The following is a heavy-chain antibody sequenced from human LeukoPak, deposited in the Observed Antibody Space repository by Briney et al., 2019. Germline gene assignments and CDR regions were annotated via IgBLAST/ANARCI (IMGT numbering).Heavy chain of an antibody. V-gene: IGHV3-7*01. Sequence: PGGSLRLSCAASGLTFSSSWMSWVRQAPGKGLEWVANIKQDESERYYVDSVKGRFTISRDNAKNSLYLQMNSLRAEDTAVYYCAREGSTVISYYYYYYMDVWGKGTTVTVSS. D-gene: IGHD4-11*01. J-gene: IGHJ6*03. CDR3: AREGSTVISYYYYYYMDV. CDR1: GLTFSSSW. CDR2: IKQDESER.